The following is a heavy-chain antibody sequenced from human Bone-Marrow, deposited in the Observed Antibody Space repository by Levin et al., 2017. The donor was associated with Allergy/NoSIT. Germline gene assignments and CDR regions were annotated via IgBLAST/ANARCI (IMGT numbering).Heavy chain of an antibody. CDR1: GFTFSNAW. CDR3: TTVGTAWYWVH. D-gene: IGHD6-19*01. Sequence: GGSLRLSCAASGFTFSNAWMNWVRQAPGKGLEWVGRVKTKAAGGTIHYAAPVEGRFTISRDDSKNTVYLQMNSLKTEDTGVYYCTTVGTAWYWVHWGQGTLVTVSS. CDR2: VKTKAAGGTI. J-gene: IGHJ4*02. V-gene: IGHV3-15*07.